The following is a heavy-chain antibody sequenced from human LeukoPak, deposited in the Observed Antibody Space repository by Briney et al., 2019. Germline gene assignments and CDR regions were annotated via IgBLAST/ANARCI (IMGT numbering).Heavy chain of an antibody. J-gene: IGHJ5*02. CDR1: GFTFSSYA. CDR3: AKFLKSMTTVFDP. CDR2: ISGSGGST. V-gene: IGHV3-23*01. D-gene: IGHD4-11*01. Sequence: GGTLRLSFAASGFTFSSYAMSWVRQAPGKGLEWVSAISGSGGSTYYADSVKGRFTISRDNSKNTLYLQMNSLRAEDTAVYYCAKFLKSMTTVFDPWGQGTLVTVSS.